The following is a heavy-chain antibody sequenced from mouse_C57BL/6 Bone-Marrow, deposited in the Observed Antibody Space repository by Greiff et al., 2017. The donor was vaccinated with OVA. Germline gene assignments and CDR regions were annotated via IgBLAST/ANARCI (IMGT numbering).Heavy chain of an antibody. CDR1: GFTFSDFY. V-gene: IGHV7-1*01. D-gene: IGHD2-3*01. J-gene: IGHJ3*01. CDR3: ERDGYYPFAY. Sequence: EVQLVESGGGLVQSGRSLRLSCATSGFTFSDFYMEWVRQAPGKGLEWIAASRNKANDYTTEYSASVKGRFIVSRDTSQSILYLQMNALRAEDTAIYYCERDGYYPFAYWGQGTLVTVSA. CDR2: SRNKANDYTT.